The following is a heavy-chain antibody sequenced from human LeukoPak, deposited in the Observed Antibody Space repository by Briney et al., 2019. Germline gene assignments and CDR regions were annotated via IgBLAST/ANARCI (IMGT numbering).Heavy chain of an antibody. CDR3: ARDLGDFWSGFPEY. V-gene: IGHV3-7*01. CDR1: GFTFTNYW. D-gene: IGHD3-3*01. J-gene: IGHJ4*02. CDR2: IKQDGSQK. Sequence: GGSLRLSCAASGFTFTNYWMSWVRQSPGKGLEWVANIKQDGSQKYYVGSVKDRFTISRDNAKNSLFLQMNTLRAEDTALYYCARDLGDFWSGFPEYWGQGTLVTVSS.